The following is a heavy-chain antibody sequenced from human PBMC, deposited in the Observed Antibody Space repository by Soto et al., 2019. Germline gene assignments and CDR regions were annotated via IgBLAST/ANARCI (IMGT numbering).Heavy chain of an antibody. Sequence: ASVKVSCKTSGYTYNRYGITWVRQAPGRGLELLGWISCYNHDTIYAQKFQGRVTITADESTSTAYMELSSLRSEDTAVYYCAKTPIYCSGGSCYLDYWGQGTLVTSPQ. V-gene: IGHV1-18*01. CDR2: ISCYNHDT. J-gene: IGHJ4*02. CDR1: GYTYNRYG. CDR3: AKTPIYCSGGSCYLDY. D-gene: IGHD2-15*01.